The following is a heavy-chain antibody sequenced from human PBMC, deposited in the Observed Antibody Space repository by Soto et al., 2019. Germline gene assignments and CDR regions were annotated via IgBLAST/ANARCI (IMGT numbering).Heavy chain of an antibody. J-gene: IGHJ4*02. CDR2: IRGSGDTT. V-gene: IGHV3-23*01. Sequence: GSLRLSCAASGFTFSSYAMSWVRQAPGKGLEWVSAIRGSGDTTYYADSVKGRFTISRGNSKSTLYLQMNSLRAEDTAVYYCARDAGWLAKYWGRGTLVTVS. CDR3: ARDAGWLAKY. CDR1: GFTFSSYA. D-gene: IGHD6-19*01.